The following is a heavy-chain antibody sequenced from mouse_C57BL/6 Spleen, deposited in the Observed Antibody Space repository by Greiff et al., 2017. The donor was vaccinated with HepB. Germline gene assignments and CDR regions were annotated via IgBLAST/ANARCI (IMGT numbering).Heavy chain of an antibody. CDR1: GYSFTSYY. V-gene: IGHV1-66*01. CDR2: IYPGSGNT. Sequence: QVHVKQSGPELVKPGASVKISCKASGYSFTSYYIHWVKQRPGQGLEWIGWIYPGSGNTKYNEKFKGKATLTADTSSSTAYMQLSSLTSEDSAVYYCARRTGTGNYFDYWGQGTTLTVSS. J-gene: IGHJ2*01. D-gene: IGHD4-1*01. CDR3: ARRTGTGNYFDY.